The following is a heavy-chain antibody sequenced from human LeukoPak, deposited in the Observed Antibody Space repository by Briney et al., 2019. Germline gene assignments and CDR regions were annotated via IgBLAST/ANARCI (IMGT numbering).Heavy chain of an antibody. CDR2: IYYSGST. V-gene: IGHV4-30-4*08. CDR3: ARDLGMVRGPGDY. Sequence: PAQTLSLSCTVSGVSISSAGYCWVWLRQPPGMGLDGIGYIYYSGSTYYNPSLKSRVTISVDTSKNQFSLKLSSVTAADTAVYYCARDLGMVRGPGDYWGQGTLVTVSS. CDR1: GVSISSAGYC. D-gene: IGHD3-10*01. J-gene: IGHJ4*02.